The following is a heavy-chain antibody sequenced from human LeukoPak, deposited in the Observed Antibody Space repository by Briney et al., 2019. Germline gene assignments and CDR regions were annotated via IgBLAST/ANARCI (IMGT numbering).Heavy chain of an antibody. Sequence: GASVKVSCKASGYTFTSYAMHWVRQAPGQRLEWMGWINAGNGNTKYSQKFQGRVTITRDTSASTAYMELSSLRSEDTAVYYCARDLGRGYPLTFDYWGQGTLVTVSS. CDR3: ARDLGRGYPLTFDY. J-gene: IGHJ4*02. D-gene: IGHD2-2*01. V-gene: IGHV1-3*01. CDR2: INAGNGNT. CDR1: GYTFTSYA.